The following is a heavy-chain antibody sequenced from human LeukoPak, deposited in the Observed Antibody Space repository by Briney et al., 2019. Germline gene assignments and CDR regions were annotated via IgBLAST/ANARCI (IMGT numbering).Heavy chain of an antibody. J-gene: IGHJ6*03. Sequence: SETLSLTCAVYGGSFSGYYWSWIRQPPGKGLEWIGEINHSGSTNYNPSLKSQVTISVDTSKNQFSLKLSSVTAADTAVYYCARVAPGYHYYYYMDVWGKGTTVTVSS. D-gene: IGHD2-15*01. CDR3: ARVAPGYHYYYYMDV. CDR2: INHSGST. V-gene: IGHV4-34*01. CDR1: GGSFSGYY.